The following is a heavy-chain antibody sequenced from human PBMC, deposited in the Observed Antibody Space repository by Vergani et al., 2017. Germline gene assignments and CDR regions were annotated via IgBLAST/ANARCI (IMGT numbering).Heavy chain of an antibody. CDR2: IKQDGSEK. D-gene: IGHD3-22*01. V-gene: IGHV3-7*01. J-gene: IGHJ3*02. Sequence: EVQLVESGGGLVQPGGSLSLSCEASGFTLSSYWMGGVPQAPGKGLEWVANIKQDGSEKYYVDLVKGRFTISRDNCKNTLYLQMINLRAEDTAVYYCARDLESMIVVVSAFDIWGQGTMVTVSS. CDR1: GFTLSSYW. CDR3: ARDLESMIVVVSAFDI.